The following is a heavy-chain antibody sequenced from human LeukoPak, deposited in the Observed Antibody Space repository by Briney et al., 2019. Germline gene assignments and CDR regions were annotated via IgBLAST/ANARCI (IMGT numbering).Heavy chain of an antibody. CDR2: ISGSGGST. J-gene: IGHJ3*02. V-gene: IGHV3-23*01. Sequence: GGSLRLSCAASGFTFSSYAMSWVRQAPGKGLEWVSAISGSGGSTYYADSVKGRFTISRDNSKNTLYLQMNSLRAEDTAVYYCAKDRGMVNQLLYPDAFDIWGQGTMVTASS. D-gene: IGHD2-2*02. CDR3: AKDRGMVNQLLYPDAFDI. CDR1: GFTFSSYA.